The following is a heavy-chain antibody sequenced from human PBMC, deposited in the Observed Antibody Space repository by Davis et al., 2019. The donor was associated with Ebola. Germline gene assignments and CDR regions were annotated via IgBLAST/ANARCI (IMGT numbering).Heavy chain of an antibody. CDR2: IIPILGIA. J-gene: IGHJ6*02. Sequence: AASVKVSGKASGGTFSSYTISWVRQAPGQGLEWMGRIIPILGIANYAQKFQGRVTITADKSTSTAYMELSSLRSEDTAVYYCARALTTVKGYYYYYYGMDVWGQGTTVTVSS. D-gene: IGHD4-17*01. V-gene: IGHV1-69*02. CDR1: GGTFSSYT. CDR3: ARALTTVKGYYYYYYGMDV.